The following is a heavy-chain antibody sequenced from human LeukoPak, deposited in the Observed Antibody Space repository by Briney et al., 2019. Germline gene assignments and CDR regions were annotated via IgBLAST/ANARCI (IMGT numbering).Heavy chain of an antibody. V-gene: IGHV4-34*01. J-gene: IGHJ1*01. CDR2: INHGGST. Sequence: SATLSLTCAVYGGSFSDYYCSWIRQPPGKGLEWVGEINHGGSTNYSPSLKSRVTLSADTSKKQCSLKLSSVTAADTAVYYCAYSSAFQQHCGQGTLVTVSS. D-gene: IGHD3-22*01. CDR3: AYSSAFQQH. CDR1: GGSFSDYY.